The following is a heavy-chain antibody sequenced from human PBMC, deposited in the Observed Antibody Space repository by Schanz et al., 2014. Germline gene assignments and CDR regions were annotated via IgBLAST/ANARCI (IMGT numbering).Heavy chain of an antibody. Sequence: QVQLVESGGGVVQPGRSLRLSCAASGFTFSSYGMHWVRQAPGKGLEWVAAMSYDGSIKYYGDSVKGRFTISRDNSKNTLSLHMNPRRTEDTAVYYCSSPSGYSDYGTYFDYWGQGTLVTVSS. CDR2: MSYDGSIK. D-gene: IGHD5-12*01. V-gene: IGHV3-33*01. J-gene: IGHJ4*02. CDR1: GFTFSSYG. CDR3: SSPSGYSDYGTYFDY.